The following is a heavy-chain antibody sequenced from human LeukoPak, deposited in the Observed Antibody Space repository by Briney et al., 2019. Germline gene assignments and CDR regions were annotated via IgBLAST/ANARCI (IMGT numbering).Heavy chain of an antibody. V-gene: IGHV3-7*01. CDR2: IKQDGSEK. J-gene: IGHJ3*02. CDR1: GFTFSSYW. Sequence: PGGSLRLSCAASGFTFSSYWMSWVRQAPGKGLEWVANIKQDGSEKYYVDSVKGRFTISRDNAKSSLYLQMNSLRAEDTAVYYCTRQKMAKLPHDGFDIWGQGTMVTVSS. CDR3: TRQKMAKLPHDGFDI. D-gene: IGHD5-24*01.